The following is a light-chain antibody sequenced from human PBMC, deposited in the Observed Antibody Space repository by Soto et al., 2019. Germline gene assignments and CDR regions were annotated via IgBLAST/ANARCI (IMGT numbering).Light chain of an antibody. Sequence: DIQMTHSPSSLSASVSDRVNITSRASQSISRSLNWYQQKPGKAPKLLIYAASSLQSGVPSRFSGGGFGTDFTLTISSLQPEDFAIYYCQQSYSTLPTFGGGTKVDI. CDR1: QSISRS. J-gene: IGKJ4*01. V-gene: IGKV1-39*01. CDR2: AAS. CDR3: QQSYSTLPT.